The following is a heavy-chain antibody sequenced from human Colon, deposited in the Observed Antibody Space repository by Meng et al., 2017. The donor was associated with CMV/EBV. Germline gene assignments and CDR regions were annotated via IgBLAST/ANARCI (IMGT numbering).Heavy chain of an antibody. CDR2: IYYAEGT. CDR1: DDSIRSSNYY. J-gene: IGHJ4*02. V-gene: IGHV4-39*07. CDR3: TREGRFGVTYSGNY. D-gene: IGHD3-3*01. Sequence: GSLRLSCTVSDDSIRSSNYYWGWLRQPPGKGLEWIATIYYAEGTQYNPSLQSRVTISVDTSKKQISLRMSSVTAADTAMYYCTREGRFGVTYSGNYWGQGTLVTVSS.